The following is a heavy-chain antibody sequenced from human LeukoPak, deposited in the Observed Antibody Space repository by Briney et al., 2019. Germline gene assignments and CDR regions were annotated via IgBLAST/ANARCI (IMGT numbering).Heavy chain of an antibody. D-gene: IGHD6-19*01. J-gene: IGHJ4*02. V-gene: IGHV3-48*01. CDR3: ARKGAVAGTLDY. Sequence: GGSLRLSCAASGFTFSSYHMNWVRQAPGKGLEWGSYISFSSSTIYYADSVKGRFTISRDNAKNPLYLQMNRLRAEHTAVYYCARKGAVAGTLDYWGQGTLVTVSS. CDR1: GFTFSSYH. CDR2: ISFSSSTI.